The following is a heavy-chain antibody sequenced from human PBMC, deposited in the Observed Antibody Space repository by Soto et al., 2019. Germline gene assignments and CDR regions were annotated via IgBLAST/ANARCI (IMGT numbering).Heavy chain of an antibody. V-gene: IGHV4-31*03. Sequence: PSETLSLTCTVSGGSITTSGDYWSWIRQHPGKGLEWIGYISHSGITEYNPSLKSRLTLSIDTSKNQFSLEMNSVTAADTAVYFCAIFSHDYHYGCFDPWGQGTPVTVSS. CDR1: GGSITTSGDY. CDR3: AIFSHDYHYGCFDP. CDR2: ISHSGIT. J-gene: IGHJ5*02. D-gene: IGHD4-17*01.